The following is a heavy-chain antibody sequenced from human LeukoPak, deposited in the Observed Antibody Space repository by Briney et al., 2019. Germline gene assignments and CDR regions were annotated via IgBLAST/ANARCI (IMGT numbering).Heavy chain of an antibody. CDR1: CPSISSVGYS. D-gene: IGHD3-10*01. J-gene: IGHJ4*02. V-gene: IGHV4-30-2*01. Sequence: PSQTLSLTCAVSCPSISSVGYSWSWLQQPPGKGLESFGHIYHSGSTYYNPSLKRRVTISVDRSKNQFSLKLSSVTAADTAVYYCARGKYYGSGSYFDYWGQGTLVTVSS. CDR2: IYHSGST. CDR3: ARGKYYGSGSYFDY.